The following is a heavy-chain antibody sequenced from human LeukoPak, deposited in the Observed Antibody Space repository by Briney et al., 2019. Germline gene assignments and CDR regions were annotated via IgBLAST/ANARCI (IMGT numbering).Heavy chain of an antibody. CDR3: ARDFVGATDYYGMDV. D-gene: IGHD1-26*01. CDR2: IKQDGSEK. J-gene: IGHJ6*02. V-gene: IGHV3-7*01. CDR1: GFTFSSYS. Sequence: GGSLRLSCAASGFTFSSYSMNWVRQAPGKGLEWVANIKQDGSEKYYVDSVKGRFTISRDNAKNSLYLQMNSLRAEDTAVYYCARDFVGATDYYGMDVWGQGTTVTVSS.